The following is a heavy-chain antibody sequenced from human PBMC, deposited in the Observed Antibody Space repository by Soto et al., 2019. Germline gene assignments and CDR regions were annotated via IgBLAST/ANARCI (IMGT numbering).Heavy chain of an antibody. J-gene: IGHJ4*02. V-gene: IGHV3-74*01. CDR3: ARDWSHALNY. Sequence: PGGSLRLSCAASGFTFSSSWMHWVRQAPGKGLVWVSHINSDGTDTNYADSVKGRFTISRDNAKNTVYLQMNSLRAEDTAVYYCARDWSHALNYWGQGSLVTVSS. CDR2: INSDGTDT. D-gene: IGHD3-16*01. CDR1: GFTFSSSW.